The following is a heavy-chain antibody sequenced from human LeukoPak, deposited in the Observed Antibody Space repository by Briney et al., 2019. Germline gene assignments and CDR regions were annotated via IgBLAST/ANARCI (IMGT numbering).Heavy chain of an antibody. D-gene: IGHD2-15*01. V-gene: IGHV3-33*08. CDR2: IWYDVSNK. CDR3: ARGVGYCSGCSCHRFDS. Sequence: PGGSLRLSCAASGFTFRSYGMAWVRQAPGKGLEWVALIWYDVSNKNYADSVKGRFTISKDNSKNTLYLQMNRLRAEDTAVYYYARGVGYCSGCSCHRFDSWGQGTLVIVSS. CDR1: GFTFRSYG. J-gene: IGHJ4*02.